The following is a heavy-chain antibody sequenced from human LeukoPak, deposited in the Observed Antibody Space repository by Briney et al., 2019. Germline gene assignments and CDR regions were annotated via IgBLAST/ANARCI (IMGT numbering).Heavy chain of an antibody. CDR1: GFTFSSYS. J-gene: IGHJ4*02. D-gene: IGHD4-23*01. CDR3: ARDWGYSETVTLDY. CDR2: ISSSSSYI. V-gene: IGHV3-21*01. Sequence: SGGSLRLSCAASGFTFSSYSMNWVRQAPGKGLEWVSSISSSSSYIYYADSVKGRFTISRDNAKNSLNLQMNSLRAEDTAVYYCARDWGYSETVTLDYWGQGTLVTVSS.